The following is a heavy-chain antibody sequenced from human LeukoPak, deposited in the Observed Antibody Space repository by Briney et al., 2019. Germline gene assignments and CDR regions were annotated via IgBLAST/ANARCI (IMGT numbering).Heavy chain of an antibody. CDR1: GFTVSSNY. D-gene: IGHD4-23*01. Sequence: AGGSLRLSCVASGFTVSSNYMSWVRQAPGKGPQWVSVIYSGGDTYYANSVKGRFTISRHNSKNTLYLQMNNLRAEDTAVYYSARHLTPGYNWFDPWGQGTLVTVSS. CDR3: ARHLTPGYNWFDP. CDR2: IYSGGDT. J-gene: IGHJ5*02. V-gene: IGHV3-53*04.